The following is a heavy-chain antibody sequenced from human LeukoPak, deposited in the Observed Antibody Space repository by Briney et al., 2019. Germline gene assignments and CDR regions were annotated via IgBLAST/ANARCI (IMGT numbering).Heavy chain of an antibody. CDR3: ARVTRRVSSGDYLFFDS. D-gene: IGHD2-21*02. CDR2: IYHSGST. CDR1: GYSISSGYY. J-gene: IGHJ4*02. Sequence: SETLSLTCGVSGYSISSGYYWGWIRQPPGKGLEWIGSIYHSGSTYYNPSLKSRVTISVDTSKNQFSLKLSSVTAADTAFYYCARVTRRVSSGDYLFFDSWGQGTRVTVSS. V-gene: IGHV4-38-2*01.